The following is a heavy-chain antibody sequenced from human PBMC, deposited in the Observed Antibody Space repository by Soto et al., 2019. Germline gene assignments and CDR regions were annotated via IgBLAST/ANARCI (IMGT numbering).Heavy chain of an antibody. Sequence: EVQLVESGGGLVKPGGSLRLSCAASGFTFTNAWMSWVRQAPGKGLEWVGRIKSKTDGGTTDYAAPVKGRFTISGEDSKNTLYLQMNSLKTEDTAVYYCTTGSSGWSQGGFDPWGQGTLVTVSS. D-gene: IGHD6-19*01. V-gene: IGHV3-15*01. J-gene: IGHJ5*02. CDR2: IKSKTDGGTT. CDR3: TTGSSGWSQGGFDP. CDR1: GFTFTNAW.